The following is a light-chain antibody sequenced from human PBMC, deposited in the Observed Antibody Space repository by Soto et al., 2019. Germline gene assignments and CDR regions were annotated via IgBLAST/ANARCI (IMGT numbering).Light chain of an antibody. Sequence: DIQMTQSPSSLSASVGDSVTIICRASQSISSYLNWYQQKPGKVPKLLISVASNLQSGVPSRFSGSGSGTDFTLTISSLQTEDFATYYCQQSYNTPYSFGQGTKLEIK. CDR2: VAS. V-gene: IGKV1-39*01. J-gene: IGKJ2*03. CDR3: QQSYNTPYS. CDR1: QSISSY.